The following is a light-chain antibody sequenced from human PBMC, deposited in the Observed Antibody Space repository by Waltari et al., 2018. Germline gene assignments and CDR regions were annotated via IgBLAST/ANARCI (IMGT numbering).Light chain of an antibody. CDR1: QGISSY. V-gene: IGKV1-9*01. Sequence: IQLPQSPSSLSASVGDRVTITCRASQGISSYLVWYQQKPGKAPKVLIYGASTLQTGVPPRFSGSGSGTDFTLTISSLQPEDFATYYCQQLNTYPLTFGPGTKVAIK. CDR2: GAS. J-gene: IGKJ3*01. CDR3: QQLNTYPLT.